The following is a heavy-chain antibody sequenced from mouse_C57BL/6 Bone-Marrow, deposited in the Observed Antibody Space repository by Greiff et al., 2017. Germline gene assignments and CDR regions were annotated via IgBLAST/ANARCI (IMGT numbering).Heavy chain of an antibody. D-gene: IGHD1-1*01. J-gene: IGHJ1*03. CDR2: INPYNGGT. Sequence: EVQLQQSGPVLVKPGASVKMSCKASGYTFTDYYMNWVKQSHGKSLEWIGVINPYNGGTSYNQKFKGKATLTVDKSSSTAYMELNSLTSADSAVYYCARITTVVTDWYFDVWGTGTTVTVSS. V-gene: IGHV1-19*01. CDR3: ARITTVVTDWYFDV. CDR1: GYTFTDYY.